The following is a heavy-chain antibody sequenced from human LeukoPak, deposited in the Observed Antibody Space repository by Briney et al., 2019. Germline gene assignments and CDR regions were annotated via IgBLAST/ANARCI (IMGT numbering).Heavy chain of an antibody. V-gene: IGHV1-69*05. CDR1: GGTFSSYA. CDR3: AREHTVVVALAIGWFDP. D-gene: IGHD2-15*01. J-gene: IGHJ5*02. CDR2: IIPIFGTA. Sequence: SVKVSFKSSGGTFSSYAISWVRPAPGQGLEWMGGIIPIFGTANYAQKFQGRVTITTDESTSTAYMELSSLRSEDTAVYYCAREHTVVVALAIGWFDPWGQGTLVTVSS.